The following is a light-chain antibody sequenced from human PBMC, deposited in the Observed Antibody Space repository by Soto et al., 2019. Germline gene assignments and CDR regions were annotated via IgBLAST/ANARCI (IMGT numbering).Light chain of an antibody. V-gene: IGKV3-11*01. J-gene: IGKJ1*01. Sequence: EIVLTQSPATLSLSPGERATLSCRASQSIGSYLAWYQQRPGQAPRLLIYDASNRTTGIPARFSGSGSGTDFTLTISSLESEDFAVYYCQQRSTWPSWTFGQGTKVEIE. CDR2: DAS. CDR1: QSIGSY. CDR3: QQRSTWPSWT.